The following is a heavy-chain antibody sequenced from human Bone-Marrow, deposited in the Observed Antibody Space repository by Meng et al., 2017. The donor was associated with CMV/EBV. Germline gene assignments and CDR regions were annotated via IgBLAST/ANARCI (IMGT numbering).Heavy chain of an antibody. CDR1: GFIFSNYW. J-gene: IGHJ2*01. V-gene: IGHV3-7*01. Sequence: GESLKISCAASGFIFSNYWMTWVRHTPGKGLEWVANINQDGSAKHYVDSVKGRFTISRDNAKNSLYLQMNNLSAEDMAVYYCAGGAGWIFDLWGRGTLVTVSS. CDR3: AGGAGWIFDL. CDR2: INQDGSAK. D-gene: IGHD5-12*01.